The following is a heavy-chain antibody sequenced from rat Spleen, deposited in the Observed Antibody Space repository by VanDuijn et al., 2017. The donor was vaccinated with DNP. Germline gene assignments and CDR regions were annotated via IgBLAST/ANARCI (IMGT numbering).Heavy chain of an antibody. Sequence: EVQLVESGGGPVQPGRSLKLSCVASGFIFSDCYMAWVRQAPTKGLEWVASISPSGGSTYYRDSVKGRFTISRDNAKNTLYLQMDSLRSEDTATYYCAKDIGGPFAYWGQGTLVTVSS. V-gene: IGHV5-27*01. J-gene: IGHJ3*01. CDR1: GFIFSDCY. CDR3: AKDIGGPFAY. CDR2: ISPSGGST.